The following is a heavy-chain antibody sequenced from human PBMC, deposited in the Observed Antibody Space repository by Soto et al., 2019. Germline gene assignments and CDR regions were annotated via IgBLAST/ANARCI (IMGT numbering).Heavy chain of an antibody. J-gene: IGHJ4*02. D-gene: IGHD4-17*01. V-gene: IGHV4-30-2*01. Sequence: QLQLQESGSGLVKPSQTLSLTCAGSGGSISSGGYSWSWIRQPPGKGLECIGYIYHSGSTYYNPSLNMRVTISVDRSKNQVSLKLSSVTAADTAVYYCARGMTTVTTFDYWGQGTLVTVSS. CDR2: IYHSGST. CDR3: ARGMTTVTTFDY. CDR1: GGSISSGGYS.